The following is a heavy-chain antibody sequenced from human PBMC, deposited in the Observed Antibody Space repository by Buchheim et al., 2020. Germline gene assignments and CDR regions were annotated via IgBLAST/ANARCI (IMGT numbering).Heavy chain of an antibody. CDR2: INPEGSTT. CDR1: EFTSRRYW. Sequence: EVQLVESGGGLVQTGGSLRLSCAASEFTSRRYWVHWVRQAPGKGLVWVSRINPEGSTTTYADSVKGRFTISRDDGKTAVYLKRNSLRAEDTALYYWAGAPVCGGGSCYGYHYYGLDVWGQG. CDR3: AGAPVCGGGSCYGYHYYGLDV. D-gene: IGHD2-15*01. V-gene: IGHV3-74*01. J-gene: IGHJ6*02.